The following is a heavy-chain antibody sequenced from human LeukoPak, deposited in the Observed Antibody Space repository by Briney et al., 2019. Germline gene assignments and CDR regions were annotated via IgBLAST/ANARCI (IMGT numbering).Heavy chain of an antibody. CDR3: ARDRIMGLMGEKYYFDY. Sequence: PSETLSLTCAAYGGSFSGYYWSWIRQPPGKGLEWIGEINHSGSTNYNPSLKSRVTMSVDTSKNQFSLKLSSVTAADTAVYYCARDRIMGLMGEKYYFDYWGQGTLVTVSS. D-gene: IGHD2-8*01. CDR1: GGSFSGYY. J-gene: IGHJ4*02. CDR2: INHSGST. V-gene: IGHV4-34*01.